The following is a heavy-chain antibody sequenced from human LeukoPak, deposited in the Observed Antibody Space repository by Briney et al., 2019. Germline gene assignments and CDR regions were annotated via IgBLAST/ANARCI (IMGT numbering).Heavy chain of an antibody. V-gene: IGHV1-2*02. Sequence: ASVKVSCKASGYTFTGYYVHWVRQAPGQGLEWMGWINPNSGGTNYAQKFQGRVTMTRDTSISTAYMELSRLRSDDTAVYYCARDRDSSGYLDYWGQGTLVTVSS. J-gene: IGHJ4*02. CDR1: GYTFTGYY. CDR3: ARDRDSSGYLDY. CDR2: INPNSGGT. D-gene: IGHD3-22*01.